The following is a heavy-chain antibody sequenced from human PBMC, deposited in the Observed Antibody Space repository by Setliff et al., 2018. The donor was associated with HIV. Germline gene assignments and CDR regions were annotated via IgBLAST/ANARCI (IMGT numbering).Heavy chain of an antibody. CDR3: ARLGGILTGTPVIDY. J-gene: IGHJ4*02. CDR1: GGSISSGGYY. D-gene: IGHD3-9*01. V-gene: IGHV4-31*03. CDR2: IYYSGNT. Sequence: SETLSLTCTVSGGSISSGGYYWNWIRQHPGKGLEWIGYIYYSGNTYYNPSLKSRITISLDTSKNQFSLNLRSVTAADTAVYYCARLGGILTGTPVIDYWGQGTLVTVSS.